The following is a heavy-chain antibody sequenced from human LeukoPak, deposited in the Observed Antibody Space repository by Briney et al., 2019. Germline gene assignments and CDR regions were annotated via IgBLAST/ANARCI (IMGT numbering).Heavy chain of an antibody. CDR1: GFTFSSYA. CDR2: ISYDGSNK. J-gene: IGHJ4*02. CDR3: ARDTTSYSSSEYYFDY. Sequence: GGSLRLSCAASGFTFSSYAMHWVRQAPGKGLEWVAVISYDGSNKYYADSVKGRFTISRDNSKNTLYLQMNSLRAEDTAVYYCARDTTSYSSSEYYFDYWGQGTLVTVSS. D-gene: IGHD6-13*01. V-gene: IGHV3-30*04.